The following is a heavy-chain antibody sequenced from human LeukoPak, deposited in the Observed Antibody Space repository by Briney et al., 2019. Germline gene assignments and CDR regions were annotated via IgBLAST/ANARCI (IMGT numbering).Heavy chain of an antibody. Sequence: PVASVKVSCKASGGTFSSYAISWVRQATGQGLEWMGWMNPNSGNTGYAQKFQGRVTMTRNTSISTAYMELSSLRSEDTAVYYCARASPPAWGQGTLVTVSS. CDR3: ARASPPA. CDR1: GGTFSSYA. V-gene: IGHV1-8*02. D-gene: IGHD6-6*01. CDR2: MNPNSGNT. J-gene: IGHJ4*02.